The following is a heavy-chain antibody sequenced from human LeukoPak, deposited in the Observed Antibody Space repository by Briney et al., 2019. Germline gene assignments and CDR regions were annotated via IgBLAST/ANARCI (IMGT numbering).Heavy chain of an antibody. D-gene: IGHD3-3*01. CDR1: GYTYTSYY. Sequence: APVKVSCKASGYTYTSYYMHWVRQAPGQGLEWMGIINPSGGSTSYAQKFQGRVTMTRDMSTSTVYMELSSLRSEDTAVYYCARQGITIFGVVREFDYWGQGTLVTVSS. CDR2: INPSGGST. J-gene: IGHJ4*02. V-gene: IGHV1-46*01. CDR3: ARQGITIFGVVREFDY.